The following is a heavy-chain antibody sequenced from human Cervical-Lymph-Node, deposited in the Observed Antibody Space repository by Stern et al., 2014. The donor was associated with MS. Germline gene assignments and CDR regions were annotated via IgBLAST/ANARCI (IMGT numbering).Heavy chain of an antibody. CDR2: IYWDDDD. V-gene: IGHV2-5*02. CDR3: AHSLGSVSGTYSGMDV. CDR1: GFSLSADGVG. D-gene: IGHD1-7*01. Sequence: VTLKESGPSLVRPTQTVTLTCTVSGFSLSADGVGVGWIRQAPGNALEWLALIYWDDDDRYSQSLKDRLTIKKDTSENQVVLTMTDMDPGDTGTYYCAHSLGSVSGTYSGMDVWGQGTTVTVSS. J-gene: IGHJ6*02.